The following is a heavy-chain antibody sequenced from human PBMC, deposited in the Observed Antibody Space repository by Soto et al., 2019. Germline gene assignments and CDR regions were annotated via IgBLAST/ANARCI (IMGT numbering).Heavy chain of an antibody. CDR2: IYYSGST. D-gene: IGHD6-19*01. CDR1: GDSISSGGYY. J-gene: IGHJ4*02. V-gene: IGHV4-31*03. CDR3: ARGRLGSGYSSGWYGLYFDY. Sequence: ASETLSLTCTVSGDSISSGGYYWSWIRQHPGKGLEWIGYIYYSGSTYYNPSLKSRVTISVDTSKNQFSPKLSSVTAADTAVYYCARGRLGSGYSSGWYGLYFDYWGQGTLVTVSS.